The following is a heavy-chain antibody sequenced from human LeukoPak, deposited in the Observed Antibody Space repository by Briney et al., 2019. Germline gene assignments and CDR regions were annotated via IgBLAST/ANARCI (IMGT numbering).Heavy chain of an antibody. CDR3: AKVQTPYSGYDNFDY. J-gene: IGHJ4*02. D-gene: IGHD5-12*01. V-gene: IGHV3-30*18. Sequence: GGSLRLSCAASGFTFSSYGMHWVRQAPGKGLEWVAVISYDGSNKYYADSVKGRFTISRDNSKNTLYLQMNSLRAEDTAVYYCAKVQTPYSGYDNFDYWGQGTLVTVSS. CDR2: ISYDGSNK. CDR1: GFTFSSYG.